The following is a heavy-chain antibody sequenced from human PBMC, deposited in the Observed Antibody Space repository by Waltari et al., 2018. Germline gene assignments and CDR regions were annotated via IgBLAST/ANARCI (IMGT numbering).Heavy chain of an antibody. CDR3: AKSSYGYAFDY. J-gene: IGHJ4*02. CDR1: GLTFADYA. Sequence: EVQLVESGGGLVQPGRSLRLSCAASGLTFADYAMHWVRQAPGKGLGWVSGISWNSGSIGYADSVKGRFTISRDNAKNSLYLQMNSLRAEDMALYYCAKSSYGYAFDYWGQGTLVTVSS. D-gene: IGHD5-18*01. CDR2: ISWNSGSI. V-gene: IGHV3-9*03.